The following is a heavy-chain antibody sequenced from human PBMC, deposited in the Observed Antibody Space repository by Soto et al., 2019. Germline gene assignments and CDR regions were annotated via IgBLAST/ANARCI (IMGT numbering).Heavy chain of an antibody. J-gene: IGHJ3*02. CDR2: INPSGGST. CDR1: GYTFTSYY. D-gene: IGHD3-10*01. V-gene: IGHV1-46*03. Sequence: GASVKVSCKASGYTFTSYYMHWVRQAPGQGLEWMGIINPSGGSTSYAQKFKGRVTMTRDTSTSTVYMELSSLRSEDTAVYYCARERRDSDYYGSGSYYNKFDAFDIWGQGTMVTVSS. CDR3: ARERRDSDYYGSGSYYNKFDAFDI.